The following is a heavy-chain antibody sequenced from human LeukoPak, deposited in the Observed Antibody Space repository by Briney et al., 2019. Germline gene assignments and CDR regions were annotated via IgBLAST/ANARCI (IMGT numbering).Heavy chain of an antibody. Sequence: PSETLSLSCGVYGGSFSGYYLTWIRQPPGKGLEWIGEIHPSGSPNYNPSLKSRVTISVDTSRNQFSLKLSSVTAADTAVYYCARGSGLLWYFDLWGRGTLVTVSS. CDR1: GGSFSGYY. J-gene: IGHJ2*01. CDR3: ARGSGLLWYFDL. V-gene: IGHV4-34*01. CDR2: IHPSGSP.